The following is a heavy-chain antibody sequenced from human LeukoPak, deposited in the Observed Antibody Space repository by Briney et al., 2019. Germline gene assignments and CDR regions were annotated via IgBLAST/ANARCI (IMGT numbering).Heavy chain of an antibody. CDR3: ARPRYYGSGSYYNADPRFDY. CDR1: GYTFTGYY. J-gene: IGHJ4*02. Sequence: ASVKVSGKASGYTFTGYYMHWVRQAPGQGLEWMGWINPNSGGTNYAQKFQGRVTMTRDTSISTAYTELSRLRSDDTAVYYCARPRYYGSGSYYNADPRFDYWGQGALVTVSS. V-gene: IGHV1-2*02. D-gene: IGHD3-10*01. CDR2: INPNSGGT.